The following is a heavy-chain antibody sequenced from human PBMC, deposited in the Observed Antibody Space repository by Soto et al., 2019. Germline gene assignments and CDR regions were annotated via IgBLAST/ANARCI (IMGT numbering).Heavy chain of an antibody. Sequence: ASVKVSCKASGYTFTSYGISWVRQAPGQGLEWMGWISAYNGNTNYAQKLQGRVTMTTDTSTCTAYMELRSLRSDDTAVYYCARAPFIVGYANWFDPWGQGTLVTVSS. D-gene: IGHD2-15*01. CDR1: GYTFTSYG. J-gene: IGHJ5*02. V-gene: IGHV1-18*01. CDR2: ISAYNGNT. CDR3: ARAPFIVGYANWFDP.